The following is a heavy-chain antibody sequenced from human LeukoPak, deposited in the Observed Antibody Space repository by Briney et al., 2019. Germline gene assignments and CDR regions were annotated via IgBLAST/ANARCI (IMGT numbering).Heavy chain of an antibody. J-gene: IGHJ4*02. D-gene: IGHD3-22*01. CDR2: INPNSGGT. Sequence: GSSVKVSCKASGYTFTGYYMHWVRQAPGQGLEWMGRINPNSGGTNYAQKFQGRVTMTRDTSISTAYMELSRLRSDDTAVYYCARRYNYYDSSGYYSNFDYWGQGTLVTVSS. CDR1: GYTFTGYY. V-gene: IGHV1-2*06. CDR3: ARRYNYYDSSGYYSNFDY.